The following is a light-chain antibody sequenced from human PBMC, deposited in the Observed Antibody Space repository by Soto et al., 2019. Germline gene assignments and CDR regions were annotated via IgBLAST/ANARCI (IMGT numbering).Light chain of an antibody. V-gene: IGKV1-5*03. CDR3: QQYSTYSWT. CDR2: KAS. Sequence: IQMTQSPSTLSASVGDRVTITCRASQSLSTWLAWYQQKPGKAPKLLIYKASNLEGGVPSRFSGSGSGTEFSLTISSLQPDDFATYYCQQYSTYSWTFGQGTKVDIK. CDR1: QSLSTW. J-gene: IGKJ1*01.